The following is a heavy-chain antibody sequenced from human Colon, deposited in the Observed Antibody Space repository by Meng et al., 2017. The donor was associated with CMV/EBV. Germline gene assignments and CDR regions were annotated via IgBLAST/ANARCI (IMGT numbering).Heavy chain of an antibody. CDR1: GFTFNTYA. CDR2: ITGHSNYA. CDR3: AKWGGSGSFLYFDY. J-gene: IGHJ4*02. Sequence: GGSLRLSCAASGFTFNTYAMAWVRQAPGKGLHWISAITGHSNYADYADSVKGRFIISRDSAQNSVYLQMSGLSDEDTAVYYCAKWGGSGSFLYFDYWGQGILVTVSS. D-gene: IGHD1-26*01. V-gene: IGHV3-21*04.